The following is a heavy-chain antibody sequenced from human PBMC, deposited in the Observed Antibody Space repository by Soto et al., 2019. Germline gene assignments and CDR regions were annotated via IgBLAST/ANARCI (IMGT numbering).Heavy chain of an antibody. CDR3: ARTSAAGKYYYGMDV. J-gene: IGHJ6*02. V-gene: IGHV5-51*01. Sequence: PGESLKISCKASGYIFTSHWIGWVRQMPGKGLEWLGIIYPGDFDTRYSPSFQGQVTISADKSISTAYLQWSSLKASDTAMYYCARTSAAGKYYYGMDVWGQGTTVTVSS. D-gene: IGHD6-13*01. CDR1: GYIFTSHW. CDR2: IYPGDFDT.